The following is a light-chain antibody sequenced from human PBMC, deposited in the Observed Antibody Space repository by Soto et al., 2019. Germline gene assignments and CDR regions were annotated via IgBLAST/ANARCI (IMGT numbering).Light chain of an antibody. Sequence: QSVLTQPASVSGSPGQSVTISCTGASSDVGGNDYVSWYQQHPGKAPKLILYEVNNRTSGVSNHVSGSKSGNTASLIISGLQADDGADYYCSSYSTPSALVFGSGTKLTVL. J-gene: IGLJ1*01. CDR2: EVN. CDR1: SSDVGGNDY. CDR3: SSYSTPSALV. V-gene: IGLV2-14*01.